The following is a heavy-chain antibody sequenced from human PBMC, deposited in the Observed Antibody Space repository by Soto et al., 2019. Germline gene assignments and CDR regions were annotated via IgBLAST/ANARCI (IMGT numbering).Heavy chain of an antibody. J-gene: IGHJ4*02. D-gene: IGHD2-15*01. CDR2: IIPIFGTA. CDR3: ARDLCSGGSCYSVY. CDR1: GGTFSSYA. V-gene: IGHV1-69*06. Sequence: SVKVSCKASGGTFSSYAISWVRQAPGQGLEWMGGIIPIFGTANYAQKFQGRVTITADKSTSTAYMELSSLRSEDTAVYYCARDLCSGGSCYSVYWGQGTLVTV.